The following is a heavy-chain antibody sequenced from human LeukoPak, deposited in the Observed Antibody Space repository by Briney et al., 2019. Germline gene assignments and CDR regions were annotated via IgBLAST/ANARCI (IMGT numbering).Heavy chain of an antibody. CDR1: GGTFSSYA. V-gene: IGHV1-69*05. D-gene: IGHD2-15*01. CDR3: ARVSYRYCSGGSCHEKWFDP. J-gene: IGHJ5*02. CDR2: IIPIFGTA. Sequence: ASVKVPCKASGGTFSSYAISWVRQAPGQGLEWMGGIIPIFGTANYAQKFQGRVTITTDESTSTAYMELSSLRSEDTAVYYCARVSYRYCSGGSCHEKWFDPWGQGTLVTVSS.